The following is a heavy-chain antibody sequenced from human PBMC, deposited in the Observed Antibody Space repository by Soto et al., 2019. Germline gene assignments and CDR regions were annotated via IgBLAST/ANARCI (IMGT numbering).Heavy chain of an antibody. D-gene: IGHD2-21*01. CDR2: IRNKVSGGTT. J-gene: IGHJ4*02. V-gene: IGHV3-49*03. CDR3: TRDRIATDF. CDR1: GFSFGDYS. Sequence: SLRHSCTASGFSFGDYSMIRFRQSSGKGLEWVSFIRNKVSGGTTEYAASVRGRFIVSRDDSKSIFYLQMNSLKTEDTAVYYCTRDRIATDFWGQGT.